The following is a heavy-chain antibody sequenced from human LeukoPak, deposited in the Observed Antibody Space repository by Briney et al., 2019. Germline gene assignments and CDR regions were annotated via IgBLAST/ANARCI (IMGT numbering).Heavy chain of an antibody. V-gene: IGHV4-61*02. J-gene: IGHJ4*02. CDR1: GGSISSGSYY. CDR3: ARSVGATRGIFDY. Sequence: SETLSLTCTVSGGSISSGSYYWSWIRQPAGRGLEWIGRIYTSGSTNYNPSLKSRVTISVDTSKNQFSLKLSSVTAADTAVYYCARSVGATRGIFDYWGQGTLVTVSS. D-gene: IGHD1-26*01. CDR2: IYTSGST.